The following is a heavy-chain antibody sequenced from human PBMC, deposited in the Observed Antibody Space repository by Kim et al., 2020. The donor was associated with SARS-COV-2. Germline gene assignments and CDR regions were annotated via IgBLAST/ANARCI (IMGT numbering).Heavy chain of an antibody. CDR2: ISYDGRSK. D-gene: IGHD4-17*01. Sequence: GGSLRLSCAASGFTFSSYGMHWVRQAPGKGLVWVAVISYDGRSKFHADSVRGRFTISRDNSKNTLYLQMNSLRLEDTAVYYCANTPSNYRDYGSAYWYFDLWGRGTLVTVSS. J-gene: IGHJ2*01. CDR1: GFTFSSYG. V-gene: IGHV3-30*18. CDR3: ANTPSNYRDYGSAYWYFDL.